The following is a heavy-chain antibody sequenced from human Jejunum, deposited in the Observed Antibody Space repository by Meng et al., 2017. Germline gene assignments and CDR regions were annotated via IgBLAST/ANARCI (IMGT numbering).Heavy chain of an antibody. CDR2: IHPSGSN. J-gene: IGHJ4*02. CDR1: GGSSSGFY. V-gene: IGHV4-34*01. Sequence: APLQKWGAGLVKPSETVSLPFAVYGGSSSGFYLSWFRQPPGKGLEWIGEIHPSGSNDYNPSLKSRLTISLDTSKNQFSLSLNSATAADTGIYYCTRGTDRAKSGDYWGQGTLVTVSS. CDR3: TRGTDRAKSGDY. D-gene: IGHD1-14*01.